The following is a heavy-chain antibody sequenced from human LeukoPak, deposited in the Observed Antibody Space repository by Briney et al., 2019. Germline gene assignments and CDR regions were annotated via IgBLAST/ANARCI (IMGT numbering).Heavy chain of an antibody. J-gene: IGHJ6*03. V-gene: IGHV1-2*02. CDR3: AREAYASGSFRTDYYYMDV. Sequence: ASVKVSCKASGYTFTDYYMHWVRQAPGQGLEWMGWINPNNGGTHFAQKFQGRVTLTRDTSISTAYMELSRLTSDDTAVYYCAREAYASGSFRTDYYYMDVWGKGTTVTISS. D-gene: IGHD3-10*01. CDR2: INPNNGGT. CDR1: GYTFTDYY.